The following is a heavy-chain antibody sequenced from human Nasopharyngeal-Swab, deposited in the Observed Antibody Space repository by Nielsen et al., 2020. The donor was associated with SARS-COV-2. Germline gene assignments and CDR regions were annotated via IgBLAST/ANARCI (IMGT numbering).Heavy chain of an antibody. D-gene: IGHD4-11*01. CDR1: GFTFSNAW. J-gene: IGHJ4*02. CDR2: IKSKTDGGTT. CDR3: TTQYDYSNVDY. V-gene: IGHV3-15*01. Sequence: GSLKISCAASGFTFSNAWMSWVRQAPGKGLEWVGRIKSKTDGGTTDYAAPVKGRFTISRDDSKNTLCLQMNSLKTEDTAVYYCTTQYDYSNVDYWGQGTLVTVSS.